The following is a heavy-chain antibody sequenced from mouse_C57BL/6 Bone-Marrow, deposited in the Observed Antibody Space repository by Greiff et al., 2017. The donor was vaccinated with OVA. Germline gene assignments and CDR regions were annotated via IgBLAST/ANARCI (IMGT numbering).Heavy chain of an antibody. CDR1: GFTFSSYG. CDR2: ISSGGSYT. V-gene: IGHV5-6*02. D-gene: IGHD2-5*01. J-gene: IGHJ2*01. CDR3: ARPYYSNYVGY. Sequence: EVKLVESGGDLVKPGGSLKLSCAASGFTFSSYGMSWVRQTPDKRLEWVATISSGGSYTYYPDSVKGRFTISRDNAKNTLYLQMSSLKSEDTAMYYCARPYYSNYVGYWGQGTTLTVSS.